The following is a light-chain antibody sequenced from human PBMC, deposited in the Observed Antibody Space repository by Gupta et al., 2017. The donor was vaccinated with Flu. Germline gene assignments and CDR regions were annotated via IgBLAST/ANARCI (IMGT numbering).Light chain of an antibody. V-gene: IGKV4-1*01. J-gene: IGKJ2*01. Sequence: ILMTQSPDSLAVSLGERAPINCKSNQSVLYSSNNKNYLAWYQQKPGQPPKLLIYWASTRESGVPDRFSGSGSGTDFTLTISSLQAEDVAVYYCQQYYSTLYTFGQGTKLEIK. CDR3: QQYYSTLYT. CDR2: WAS. CDR1: QSVLYSSNNKNY.